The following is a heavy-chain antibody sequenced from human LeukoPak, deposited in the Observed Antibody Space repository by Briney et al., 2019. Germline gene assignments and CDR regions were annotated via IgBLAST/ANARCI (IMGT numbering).Heavy chain of an antibody. Sequence: SETLSLTCTVSGGSITEYSWNWIRQPPGKGLEWVGHIYNRETATHNPSLRDRVTISKDTSKNQFSLKLSSVTAADTAVYYCARQDTGANDYWGQGTLVTVSS. CDR1: GGSITEYS. V-gene: IGHV4-59*08. J-gene: IGHJ4*02. CDR3: ARQDTGANDY. D-gene: IGHD2-2*02. CDR2: IYNRETA.